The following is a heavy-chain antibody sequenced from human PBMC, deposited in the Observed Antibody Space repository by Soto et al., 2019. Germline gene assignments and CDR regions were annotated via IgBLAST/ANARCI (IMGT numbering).Heavy chain of an antibody. Sequence: QVQLEQSGAEVKKPGASVKVSCKASGYTFTSYYMHWVRQAPGQGLEWMGIINPTSGGTHYAQKFQGRVTMTRDTSTSTVYMELSSLRSEDTAVYYCARGMTTVTSDAFDIWGQGTMVTVSS. CDR2: INPTSGGT. CDR3: ARGMTTVTSDAFDI. D-gene: IGHD4-4*01. J-gene: IGHJ3*02. CDR1: GYTFTSYY. V-gene: IGHV1-46*01.